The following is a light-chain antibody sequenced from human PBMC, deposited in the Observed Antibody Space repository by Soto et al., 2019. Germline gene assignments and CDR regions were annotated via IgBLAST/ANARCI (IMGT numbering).Light chain of an antibody. CDR2: EVS. CDR3: SSYTSSSTL. CDR1: SSDVGSYNY. J-gene: IGLJ1*01. V-gene: IGLV2-14*01. Sequence: ALTQPASVSGSPGQSITISCAGTSSDVGSYNYVSWYQQHPGKAPKLMIYEVSNRPSGVSSRFSGSKSGNTASLTISGLQAEDEADYYCSSYTSSSTLFGTGTKVTV.